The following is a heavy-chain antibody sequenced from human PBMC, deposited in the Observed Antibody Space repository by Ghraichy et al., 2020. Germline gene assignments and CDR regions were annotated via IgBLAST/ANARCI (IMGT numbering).Heavy chain of an antibody. CDR3: AKAPVSLTGSFYYYMDV. V-gene: IGHV3-9*01. J-gene: IGHJ6*03. Sequence: GGSLRLSCAASGFTFDDYAMHWVRQAPGKGLEWVSGISWNSGSIGYADSVKGRFTISRDNAKNSLYLQMNSLRAEDTALYYCAKAPVSLTGSFYYYMDVWGKGTTVTVSS. CDR1: GFTFDDYA. CDR2: ISWNSGSI. D-gene: IGHD3-9*01.